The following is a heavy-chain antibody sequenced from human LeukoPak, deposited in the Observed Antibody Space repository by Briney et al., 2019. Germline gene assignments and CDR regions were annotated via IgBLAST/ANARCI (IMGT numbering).Heavy chain of an antibody. CDR3: ASLAGDLYYFDY. CDR2: IYSGGST. Sequence: GGSLRLSCAASGFTFSSNYMSWVRQAPGKGLEWVSVIYSGGSTYYADSVKGRFTISRDNSKNTLYLQMNSPRAEDTAVYYCASLAGDLYYFDYWGQGTLVTVSS. D-gene: IGHD7-27*01. J-gene: IGHJ4*02. V-gene: IGHV3-53*01. CDR1: GFTFSSNY.